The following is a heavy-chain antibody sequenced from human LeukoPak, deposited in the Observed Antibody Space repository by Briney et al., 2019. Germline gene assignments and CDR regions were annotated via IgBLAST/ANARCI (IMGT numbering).Heavy chain of an antibody. D-gene: IGHD2-2*01. Sequence: SLRLSCAASGFTFDDYAMHWVRQAPGKGLEWVSGISWNSGSIGYADSVKGRFTISRDNAKNSLYLQMNSLRAEDMALYYCAKAWCSSTSCPPVDWGQGTLVTVSS. CDR1: GFTFDDYA. CDR3: AKAWCSSTSCPPVD. V-gene: IGHV3-9*03. CDR2: ISWNSGSI. J-gene: IGHJ4*02.